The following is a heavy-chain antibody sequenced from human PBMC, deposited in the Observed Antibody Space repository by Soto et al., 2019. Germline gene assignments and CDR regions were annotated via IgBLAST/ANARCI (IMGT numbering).Heavy chain of an antibody. V-gene: IGHV3-21*01. CDR1: GFTFSTYT. CDR2: ITGYSDFK. J-gene: IGHJ6*02. Sequence: GGSLRLSCAASGFTFSTYTMSWVRQAPGKGLEWLSFITGYSDFKLYADSVEGQFSISRDNAKNSVYLEMNSLRADDTGVYYCARDLPGAKDYGMDVWGQGTTVTVSS. CDR3: ARDLPGAKDYGMDV.